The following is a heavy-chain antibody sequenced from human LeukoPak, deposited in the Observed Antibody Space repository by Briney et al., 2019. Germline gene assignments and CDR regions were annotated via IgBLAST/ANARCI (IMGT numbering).Heavy chain of an antibody. CDR1: GGSISSSSYY. J-gene: IGHJ4*02. V-gene: IGHV4-39*07. CDR2: IYYSGST. D-gene: IGHD3-10*01. CDR3: ARVLTLGEVDY. Sequence: SETLSLTCTVSGGSISSSSYYWGWIRQPPGKGLEWIGSIYYSGSTYYNPSLKSRVTISVDTSKNQFSLKLSSVTAADTAVYYCARVLTLGEVDYWGQGTLVTVSS.